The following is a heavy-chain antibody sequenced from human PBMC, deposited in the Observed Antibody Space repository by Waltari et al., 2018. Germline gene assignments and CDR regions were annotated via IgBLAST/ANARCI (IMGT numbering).Heavy chain of an antibody. J-gene: IGHJ5*02. D-gene: IGHD1-1*01. Sequence: QVQLVQSGTEVKKPGSSVKVSCKASGCTFGSFALSWVRQAPGQGLEWLGGIIPIFGTPNYAAKFQGRVTIAADESTNTVFMELRSLRFEDTAVYFCARRQLGGPLDPWGQGTLVTVSS. CDR2: IIPIFGTP. V-gene: IGHV1-69*12. CDR3: ARRQLGGPLDP. CDR1: GCTFGSFA.